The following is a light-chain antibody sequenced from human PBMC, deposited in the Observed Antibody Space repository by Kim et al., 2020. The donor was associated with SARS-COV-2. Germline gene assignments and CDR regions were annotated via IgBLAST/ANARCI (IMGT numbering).Light chain of an antibody. CDR1: QSVSSN. J-gene: IGKJ4*01. CDR2: SAS. Sequence: SPGERATLACRASQSVSSNLAWYQQKPGQAPRLLIYSASTRATDIPARFSGSGSGTEFTLTISSLQSEDFAVYYCQQYNKWPPLTFGGGTKVDIK. V-gene: IGKV3-15*01. CDR3: QQYNKWPPLT.